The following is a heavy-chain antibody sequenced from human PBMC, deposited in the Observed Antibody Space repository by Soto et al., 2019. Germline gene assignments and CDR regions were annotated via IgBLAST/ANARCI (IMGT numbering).Heavy chain of an antibody. D-gene: IGHD6-13*01. CDR3: AKGAISGTLNWFDP. CDR1: GFRFADYT. J-gene: IGHJ5*02. V-gene: IGHV3-9*01. CDR2: LTWNSESI. Sequence: GGSLRLSCAASGFRFADYTMHWVRQAPGKGLEWVSGLTWNSESIAYADSVKGRFTISRDNAKNSLYLQMNSLRAEDTAFYFCAKGAISGTLNWFDPWGQGTLVTVSS.